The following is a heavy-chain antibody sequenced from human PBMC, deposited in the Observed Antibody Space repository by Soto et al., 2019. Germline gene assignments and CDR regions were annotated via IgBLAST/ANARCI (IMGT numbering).Heavy chain of an antibody. CDR3: APLTVSLSGHYSIHV. J-gene: IGHJ6*02. D-gene: IGHD3-3*01. V-gene: IGHV4-39*01. CDR1: GYSVSSSDYY. Sequence: PSETLSLTCSVSGYSVSSSDYYWAWIRQPPGKGLEWIGSIFYSGLTYYNPSLKSRATLSVDTSKNHFSVRLNSVTAADTAVYYCAPLTVSLSGHYSIHVWGQGTTVAVCS. CDR2: IFYSGLT.